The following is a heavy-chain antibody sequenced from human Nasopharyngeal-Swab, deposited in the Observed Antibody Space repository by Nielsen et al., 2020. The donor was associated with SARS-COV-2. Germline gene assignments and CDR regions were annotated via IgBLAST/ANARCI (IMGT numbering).Heavy chain of an antibody. Sequence: GESLKISCAASGFTFSSYDMHWVRQATGKGLEWVSAIGTAGDTYYPGSVKGRFTISRENAKNSLYLQMNSLRAEDTAVYYCAREGYSSGWYGNWGQGTLVTVSS. D-gene: IGHD6-19*01. CDR3: AREGYSSGWYGN. J-gene: IGHJ4*02. CDR2: IGTAGDT. CDR1: GFTFSSYD. V-gene: IGHV3-13*01.